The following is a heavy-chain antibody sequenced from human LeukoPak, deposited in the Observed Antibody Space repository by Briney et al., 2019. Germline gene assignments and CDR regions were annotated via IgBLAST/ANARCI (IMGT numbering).Heavy chain of an antibody. CDR1: GFTSSNAW. CDR3: TTDLGGVVPAAIRYYYYYMDV. Sequence: GGSLRLSCAASGFTSSNAWMSWVRQAPGKGLEWVGRIKSKTGGGTTDYAAPVKGRVTISRDDSKNTLYLQMNSLKTEDTAVYYCTTDLGGVVPAAIRYYYYYMDVWGKGTTVTVSS. J-gene: IGHJ6*03. CDR2: IKSKTGGGTT. V-gene: IGHV3-15*01. D-gene: IGHD2-2*02.